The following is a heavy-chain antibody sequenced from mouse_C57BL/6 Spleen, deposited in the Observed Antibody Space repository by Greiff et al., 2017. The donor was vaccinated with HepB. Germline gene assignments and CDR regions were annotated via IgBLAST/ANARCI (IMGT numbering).Heavy chain of an antibody. CDR1: GYTFTSYG. V-gene: IGHV1-81*01. D-gene: IGHD1-1*01. CDR2: IYPRSGNT. CDR3: ARDVVLHEGVY. Sequence: LVESGAELARPGASVKLSCKASGYTFTSYGISWVKQRTGQGLEWIGEIYPRSGNTYYNEKFKGKATLTADKSSSTAYMELRSLTSEDSAVYFCARDVVLHEGVYWGQGTSVTVSS. J-gene: IGHJ4*01.